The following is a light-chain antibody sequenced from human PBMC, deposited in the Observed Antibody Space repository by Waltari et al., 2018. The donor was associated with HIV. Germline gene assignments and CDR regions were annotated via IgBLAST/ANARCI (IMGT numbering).Light chain of an antibody. CDR3: GTWDSSLSAEV. Sequence: QSVLTQPPSVSAAPGQTVTISCSGSSSNIGSDYVAWYQQLPGTAPKLLIYDNSKRPSGIPDRFSGSKSGTSATLGITGLQTGDEADYYCGTWDSSLSAEVFGGGTKLTVL. V-gene: IGLV1-51*01. CDR2: DNS. J-gene: IGLJ3*02. CDR1: SSNIGSDY.